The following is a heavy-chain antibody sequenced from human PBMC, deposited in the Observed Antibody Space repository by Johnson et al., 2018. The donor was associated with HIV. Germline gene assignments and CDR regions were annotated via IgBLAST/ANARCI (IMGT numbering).Heavy chain of an antibody. CDR1: GFSFSNAW. J-gene: IGHJ3*02. CDR3: ARVKDPDAFDI. V-gene: IGHV3-7*03. Sequence: MQLVESGGGVVRPGGSLRLSCAASGFSFSNAWMSWVRQAPGKGLEWVANIKQDGSEKYYVDSVKGRFTISRDNAKNSLYLQMNSLRAEDTAVYYCARVKDPDAFDIWGQGTMVTVSS. CDR2: IKQDGSEK.